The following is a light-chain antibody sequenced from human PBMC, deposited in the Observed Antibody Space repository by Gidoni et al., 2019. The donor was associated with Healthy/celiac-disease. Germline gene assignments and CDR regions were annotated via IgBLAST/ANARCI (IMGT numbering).Light chain of an antibody. V-gene: IGKV1-39*01. Sequence: DIQMNQSPSSLSASVGDRVTITCRASQSISSYLNWYQQKPGKAPKLLIYAASSLQSGVPSRFSGSGSGTDFTLTISSLQPEDFATYYCQQSYSTPPKFGQGTKVEIK. CDR2: AAS. CDR1: QSISSY. CDR3: QQSYSTPPK. J-gene: IGKJ1*01.